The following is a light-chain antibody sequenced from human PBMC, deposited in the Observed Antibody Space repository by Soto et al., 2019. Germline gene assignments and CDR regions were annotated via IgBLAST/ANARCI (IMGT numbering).Light chain of an antibody. J-gene: IGKJ5*01. V-gene: IGKV3-15*01. Sequence: EILMTQSPATLAVSPGEGATLSCRASQSVRTKLAWYQQKAGQAPRLLIYGASTRATGVSDRFSGSGSGTEYTLTISSLQSEDFAVYYCQQYDTWPSITFGQGTRLEIK. CDR2: GAS. CDR3: QQYDTWPSIT. CDR1: QSVRTK.